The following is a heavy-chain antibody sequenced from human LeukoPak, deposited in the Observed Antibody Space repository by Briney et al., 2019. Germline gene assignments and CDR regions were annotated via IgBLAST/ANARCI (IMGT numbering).Heavy chain of an antibody. CDR3: ERGQVPAARGYNWFDP. CDR2: INARGDT. Sequence: PSETLSLTCAVYGWSFNDHYWNWIRQPPRKGLEWIGEINARGDTNFNPSLKSRVTISVDSSKNQFSLTFRSMLAADTAVHYCERGQVPAARGYNWFDPWGQGTLVTVSS. V-gene: IGHV4-34*01. J-gene: IGHJ5*02. D-gene: IGHD2-2*01. CDR1: GWSFNDHY.